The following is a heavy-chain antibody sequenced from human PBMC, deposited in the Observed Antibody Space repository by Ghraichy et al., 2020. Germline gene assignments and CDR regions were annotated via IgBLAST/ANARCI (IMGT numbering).Heavy chain of an antibody. V-gene: IGHV3-30-3*01. D-gene: IGHD6-6*01. CDR3: AREPVNPSRIVARAPGGAFVI. Sequence: GGSLRLSCAASGITFSTYSMHWVRQAPGKGLEWVAVVSSDGTNKYYADSVKGRFTISRDNSMNMLYLQMNSLRPEDTAVYYCAREPVNPSRIVARAPGGAFVIWGQGTMVSVSS. CDR2: VSSDGTNK. CDR1: GITFSTYS. J-gene: IGHJ3*02.